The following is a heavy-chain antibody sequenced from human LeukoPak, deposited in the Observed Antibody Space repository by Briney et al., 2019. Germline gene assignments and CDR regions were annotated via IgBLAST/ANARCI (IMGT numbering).Heavy chain of an antibody. CDR2: IYHSGST. J-gene: IGHJ4*02. D-gene: IGHD4-23*01. CDR1: GGSFSGYY. V-gene: IGHV4-30-2*01. Sequence: PSETLSLTCAVYGGSFSGYYWSWIRQPPGKGLEWIGYIYHSGSTYYNPSLKSRVTISVDRSKNQFSLKLSSVTAADTAVYYCARDDYGGNLADYWGQGTLVTVSS. CDR3: ARDDYGGNLADY.